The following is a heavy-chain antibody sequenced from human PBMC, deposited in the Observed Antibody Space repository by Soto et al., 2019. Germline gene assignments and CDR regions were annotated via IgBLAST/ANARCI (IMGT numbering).Heavy chain of an antibody. CDR2: ISWDSGRI. J-gene: IGHJ6*02. D-gene: IGHD3-16*01. Sequence: EMQLVESGGGLVQPGRSLRLSCAASGFTFDDYAMYWVRQGPGKGLEWVSGISWDSGRIGYADSVKGRFTISRDNAKNSLYLQMNSLRPEDTALYYCAKARLWGGDGYNSYYDNAMDVWGQGTTVTVSS. CDR3: AKARLWGGDGYNSYYDNAMDV. CDR1: GFTFDDYA. V-gene: IGHV3-9*01.